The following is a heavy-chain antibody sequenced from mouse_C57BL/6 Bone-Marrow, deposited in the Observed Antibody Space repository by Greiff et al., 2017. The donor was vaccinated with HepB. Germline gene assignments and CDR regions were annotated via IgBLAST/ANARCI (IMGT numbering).Heavy chain of an antibody. CDR2: INPSTGGT. Sequence: EVQLQQSGPELVKPGASVKISCKASGYSFTGYYMNWVKQSPEKSLEWIGEINPSTGGTTYNQKFKAKATLTVDKSSSTAYMQLKSLTSEDSAVYYCARCDSYWGQGTTLTVSS. J-gene: IGHJ2*01. CDR1: GYSFTGYY. CDR3: ARCDSY. V-gene: IGHV1-42*01.